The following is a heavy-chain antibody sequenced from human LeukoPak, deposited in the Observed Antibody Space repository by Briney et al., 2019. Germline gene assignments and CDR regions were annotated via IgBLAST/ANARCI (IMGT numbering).Heavy chain of an antibody. Sequence: GGSLRLSCAASGFTFSSYAMHWVRQAPGKGLEWVAVISYDGSNKYYADSVKGRFTISRDNSKNTLYLQMNSLRAEDTAVYYCARDGYRSSTSCYDDAFDIWGQGTMVTVSS. V-gene: IGHV3-30*04. D-gene: IGHD2-2*03. CDR1: GFTFSSYA. CDR3: ARDGYRSSTSCYDDAFDI. CDR2: ISYDGSNK. J-gene: IGHJ3*02.